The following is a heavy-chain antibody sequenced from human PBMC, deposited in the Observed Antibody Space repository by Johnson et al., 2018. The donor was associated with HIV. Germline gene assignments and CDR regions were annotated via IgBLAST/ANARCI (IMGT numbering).Heavy chain of an antibody. D-gene: IGHD3-16*01. CDR2: IYSGGST. CDR3: AKVGDSPDAFDI. Sequence: MLLVESGGGLIQPGGSLRLSCAASGFTVSSNYMSWVRQAPGKGLEWVSVIYSGGSTYYADSVKGRFTISRDNSKNTLDLQMNSLRAEDTAVYYCAKVGDSPDAFDIWGQGTMVTVSS. J-gene: IGHJ3*02. V-gene: IGHV3-53*01. CDR1: GFTVSSNY.